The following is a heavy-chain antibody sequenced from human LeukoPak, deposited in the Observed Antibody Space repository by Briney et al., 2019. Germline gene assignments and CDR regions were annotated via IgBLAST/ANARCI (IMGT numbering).Heavy chain of an antibody. CDR3: AKPPGGSGDYFDY. V-gene: IGHV3-30*02. CDR1: GFTFGSYG. J-gene: IGHJ4*02. CDR2: IRYDGSNK. D-gene: IGHD3-10*01. Sequence: PGRSLRLSCAASGFTFGSYGMHWVRQAPGKGLEWVAFIRYDGSNKYYADSVKGRFTISRDNSKNTLYLQMNSLRVEDTAVYYCAKPPGGSGDYFDYWGQGTLVTVSS.